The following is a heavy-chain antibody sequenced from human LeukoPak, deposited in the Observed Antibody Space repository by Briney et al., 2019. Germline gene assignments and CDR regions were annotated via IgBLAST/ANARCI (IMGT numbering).Heavy chain of an antibody. J-gene: IGHJ6*04. V-gene: IGHV3-21*01. D-gene: IGHD3-10*02. CDR3: AELGITMIGGV. CDR1: GFTFSNYT. Sequence: GGSLRLSCAASGFTFSNYTMNWVRQAPGKGLEWVSSISSSRSYIFYADSVKGRFTVSRDNAKNSLYLQMNSLRAEDTAVYYCAELGITMIGGVWGKGTTVTISS. CDR2: ISSSRSYI.